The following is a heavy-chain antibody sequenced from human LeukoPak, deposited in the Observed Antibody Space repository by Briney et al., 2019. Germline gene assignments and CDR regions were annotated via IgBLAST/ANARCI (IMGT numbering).Heavy chain of an antibody. Sequence: SETLSLTCTVSGYSISSGYYWGWIRQPPGKGLEWIGSIYYSGSTYYNPSLKSRVTISVDTSKNQFSLKLSSVTAADTAVYYCARTLMVRGVAGSPYFDYWGQGTLVTVSS. CDR3: ARTLMVRGVAGSPYFDY. CDR1: GYSISSGYY. J-gene: IGHJ4*02. D-gene: IGHD3-10*01. CDR2: IYYSGST. V-gene: IGHV4-38-2*02.